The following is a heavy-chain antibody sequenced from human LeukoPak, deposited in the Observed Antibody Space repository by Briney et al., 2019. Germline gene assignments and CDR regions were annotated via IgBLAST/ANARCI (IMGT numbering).Heavy chain of an antibody. J-gene: IGHJ3*02. V-gene: IGHV3-48*03. CDR1: GFSFSSYE. D-gene: IGHD1-26*01. CDR3: ARVHGSYYNAFDI. Sequence: GGSLRLSCAASGFSFSSYEMNWVRQAPGKGLEWVSYISSSGSTIYYADSVKGRFTISRDNAKNSLYLQMNSLRAEDTAVYYCARVHGSYYNAFDIWGQGTMVTVSS. CDR2: ISSSGSTI.